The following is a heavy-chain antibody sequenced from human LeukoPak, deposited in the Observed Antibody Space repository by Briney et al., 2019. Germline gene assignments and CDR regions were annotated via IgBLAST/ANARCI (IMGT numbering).Heavy chain of an antibody. V-gene: IGHV1-2*06. J-gene: IGHJ4*02. D-gene: IGHD6-13*01. CDR3: ARGGSSWYAAHY. CDR2: INPNSGGT. CDR1: GYTFTGYY. Sequence: ASVKVSCKASGYTFTGYYMHWVRQAPGQGLEWMGRINPNSGGTNYAQKFQGRVTMTRDTSISSAYMELSRLRSDDTAVYYCARGGSSWYAAHYWGQGTLVTVSS.